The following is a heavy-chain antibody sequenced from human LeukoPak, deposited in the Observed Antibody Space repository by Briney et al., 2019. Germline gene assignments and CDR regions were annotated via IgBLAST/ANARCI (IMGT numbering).Heavy chain of an antibody. J-gene: IGHJ5*02. CDR1: GFTFSSYE. D-gene: IGHD1-26*01. V-gene: IGHV3-48*03. Sequence: PGGSLRLSCAASGFTFSSYEMNWVRQAPGKGLEWVSYISSSGSTIYYADSVKGRFTISRDNAKNSLYLQMNSLRAEDTAVYYCARGPAYSGSYPSWFDPWGQGTLVTVSS. CDR2: ISSSGSTI. CDR3: ARGPAYSGSYPSWFDP.